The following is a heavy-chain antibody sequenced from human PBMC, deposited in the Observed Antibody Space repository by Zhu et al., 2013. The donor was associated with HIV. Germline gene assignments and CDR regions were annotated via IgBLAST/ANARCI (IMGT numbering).Heavy chain of an antibody. Sequence: PGASVKVSCKASGYTFTGYYMHWVRQAPGQGLEWMGIINPSGGSTSYAQKFQGRVTMTRDTSTSTVYMELSSLRSEDTAVYYCARAGLRFLEWLPLGYMDVWGKGTTVTVSS. D-gene: IGHD3-3*01. CDR1: GYTFTGYY. J-gene: IGHJ6*04. CDR3: ARAGLRFLEWLPLGYMDV. CDR2: INPSGGST. V-gene: IGHV1-46*01.